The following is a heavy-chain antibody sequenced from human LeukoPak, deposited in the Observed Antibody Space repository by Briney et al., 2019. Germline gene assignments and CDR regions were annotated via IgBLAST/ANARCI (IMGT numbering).Heavy chain of an antibody. V-gene: IGHV1-2*02. CDR1: EYTFTGYY. Sequence: ASVKVSCKASEYTFTGYYMHWVRQAPGQGLEWMGWINPNSGGTNYAQKFQGRVTMTRDTSISTAYMELSRLRSDDTAVYYCARVRQQRVPNWFDPWGQGTLVTVSS. CDR2: INPNSGGT. J-gene: IGHJ5*02. CDR3: ARVRQQRVPNWFDP. D-gene: IGHD6-13*01.